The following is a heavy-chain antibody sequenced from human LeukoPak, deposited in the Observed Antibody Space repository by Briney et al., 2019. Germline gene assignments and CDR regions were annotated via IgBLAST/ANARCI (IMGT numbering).Heavy chain of an antibody. V-gene: IGHV3-30*02. CDR1: GFTFSSYG. CDR3: AKDAAWYCSSTTCDKWFDP. Sequence: PGGSLRLSCAASGFTFSSYGMRWVRQAPGKGLVWVAFIRYDGSNKYYADSVKGRFTTSRDSSKNTLYLQMNSLRAEDTAVYYCAKDAAWYCSSTTCDKWFDPWGQGTLVIVSS. J-gene: IGHJ5*02. D-gene: IGHD2-2*01. CDR2: IRYDGSNK.